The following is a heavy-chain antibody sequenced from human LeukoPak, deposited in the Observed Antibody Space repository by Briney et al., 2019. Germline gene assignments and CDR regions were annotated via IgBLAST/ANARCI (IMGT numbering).Heavy chain of an antibody. CDR3: ARGTTVTTYYYYGMDV. Sequence: SETLSLTCTVSGGSISSGGYYWSWIRQPPGKGLEWIGYIYHSGSTYYNPSLKSRVTISVDTSKNQFSLKLSSVTAADTAVYYCARGTTVTTYYYYGMDVWGQGTTVTVSS. V-gene: IGHV4-30-2*01. CDR2: IYHSGST. CDR1: GGSISSGGYY. J-gene: IGHJ6*02. D-gene: IGHD4-17*01.